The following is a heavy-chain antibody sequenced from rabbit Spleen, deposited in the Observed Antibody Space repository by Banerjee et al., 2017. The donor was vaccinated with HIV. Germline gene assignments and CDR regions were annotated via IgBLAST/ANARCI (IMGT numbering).Heavy chain of an antibody. V-gene: IGHV1S45*01. D-gene: IGHD7-1*01. Sequence: QQQLEESGGDLVKPEGSLTLTCTASGVSFSDKDVMCWVRQAPGKGLEWITCINIATGKSVYASWVSGRFIMSRTSSTTVTLQMTSLTAADTATYFCARDLVTAIGWNFALWGPGTLVTVS. CDR1: GVSFSDKDV. J-gene: IGHJ4*01. CDR3: ARDLVTAIGWNFAL. CDR2: INIATGKS.